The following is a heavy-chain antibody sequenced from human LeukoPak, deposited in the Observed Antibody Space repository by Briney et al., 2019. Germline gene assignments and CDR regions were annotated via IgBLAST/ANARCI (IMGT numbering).Heavy chain of an antibody. J-gene: IGHJ6*03. CDR2: ISSSGSTI. CDR1: GFMFSDYY. CDR3: ARRYYDSSGYPKFYYYYYMDV. V-gene: IGHV3-11*04. D-gene: IGHD3-22*01. Sequence: PGGSLRLSCAASGFMFSDYYMSWLRQAPGKGLEWVSYISSSGSTIYYADSVKGRFTISRDNAKNSLYLQMNSLRAEDTAVYYCARRYYDSSGYPKFYYYYYMDVWGKGTTVTVSS.